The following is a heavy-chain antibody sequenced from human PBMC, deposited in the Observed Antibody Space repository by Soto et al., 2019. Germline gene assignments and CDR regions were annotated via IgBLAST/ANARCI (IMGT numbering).Heavy chain of an antibody. Sequence: EVHLVESGGGLGQPGGSLRLSCAASGFTFSSYSLNWVRQAPGKGLEWVSYITSSGTTVYYADSVRGRFTISRDNAKNSLYLQMNSLRDDDTAVYYCARGSSNWAYYFDFWGQGTLVNVSS. CDR1: GFTFSSYS. V-gene: IGHV3-48*02. J-gene: IGHJ4*02. CDR3: ARGSSNWAYYFDF. CDR2: ITSSGTTV. D-gene: IGHD6-13*01.